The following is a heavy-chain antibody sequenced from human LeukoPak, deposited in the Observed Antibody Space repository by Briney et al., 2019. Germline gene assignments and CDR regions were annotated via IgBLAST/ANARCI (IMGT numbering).Heavy chain of an antibody. CDR2: INPSGGGS. J-gene: IGHJ4*02. D-gene: IGHD6-13*01. Sequence: ASVKVSCKASGYTXTGHYMHWVRQAPGQGLEWMGIINPSGGGSSYAQKFQGRVTMTRDTSTSTVYMELSSLRSEDTALYYCAREAAAGTTSFDYWGQGTLVTVSS. CDR3: AREAAAGTTSFDY. V-gene: IGHV1-46*01. CDR1: GYTXTGHY.